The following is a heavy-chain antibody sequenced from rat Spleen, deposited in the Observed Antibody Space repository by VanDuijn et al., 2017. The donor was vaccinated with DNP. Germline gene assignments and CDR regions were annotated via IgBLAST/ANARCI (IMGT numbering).Heavy chain of an antibody. D-gene: IGHD1-10*01. CDR1: GFTFSNHG. CDR3: TTGGNNPFPY. Sequence: EVQLVESGGGLVQPGRSLKLSCAASGFTFSNHGMAWVRQAPTKGLEWVASISMSGGSTYYRDSVKGRFTISRDNAHNTLYLQMDSLRSEDTATYYCTTGGNNPFPYWGQGTLVTASS. J-gene: IGHJ3*01. CDR2: ISMSGGST. V-gene: IGHV5S13*01.